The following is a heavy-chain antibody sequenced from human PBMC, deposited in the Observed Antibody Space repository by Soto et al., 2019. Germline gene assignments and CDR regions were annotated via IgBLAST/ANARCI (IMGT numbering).Heavy chain of an antibody. CDR2: ISDSGGST. D-gene: IGHD6-19*01. CDR3: AKGGEQWPHNNWFDP. J-gene: IGHJ5*02. CDR1: GFTFSSYA. V-gene: IGHV3-23*01. Sequence: EVQLLESGGGLVQPGGSLRLSCAASGFTFSSYAMSWVRQAPGKGLEWVSTISDSGGSTYYADSVKGRFTNSRDNSKNTLYLQMSSLRAEDTAVYYCAKGGEQWPHNNWFDPWGQGTLVTVSS.